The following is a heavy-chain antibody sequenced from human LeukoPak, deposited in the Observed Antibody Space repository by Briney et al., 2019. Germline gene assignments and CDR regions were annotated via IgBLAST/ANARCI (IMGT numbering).Heavy chain of an antibody. CDR3: ARGGSSWYADY. Sequence: SETLSLTCAVYGGSFSGYYWSWIRQPPEKGLEWIGYIHYSGSTSYNPSLKSRVTMTVDTSSDQFSLKVSSVTAADTAVYYCARGGSSWYADYWGQGTLVTVSS. D-gene: IGHD6-13*01. J-gene: IGHJ4*02. V-gene: IGHV4-59*01. CDR2: IHYSGST. CDR1: GGSFSGYY.